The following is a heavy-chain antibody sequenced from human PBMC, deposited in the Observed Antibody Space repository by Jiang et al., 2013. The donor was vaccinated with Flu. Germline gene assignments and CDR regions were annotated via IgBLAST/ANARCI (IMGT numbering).Heavy chain of an antibody. J-gene: IGHJ3*01. CDR1: GYTFTGHY. CDR3: ARDRTPRHTAFDS. V-gene: IGHV1-2*06. Sequence: SGAEVKKPGASVKVPCKASGYTFTGHYLHWVRQAPGQGLEWIGRINPNIGGTSYAQRFQGRVTMTRDTSISTAYMELSSLRSEDTAVYYCARDRTPRHTAFDSLGPRDNGHRLF. D-gene: IGHD1-14*01. CDR2: INPNIGGT.